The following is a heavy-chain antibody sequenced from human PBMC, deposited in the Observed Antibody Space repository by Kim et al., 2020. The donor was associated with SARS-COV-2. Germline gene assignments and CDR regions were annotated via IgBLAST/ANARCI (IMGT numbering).Heavy chain of an antibody. CDR3: ARVASSAFDY. CDR1: GGSISNFY. D-gene: IGHD6-25*01. CDR2: IYYSGST. Sequence: SETLSLTCTVSGGSISNFYWSWIRQPPGKGLEWIGYIYYSGSTNYNPSLKSRVTISVDTSKNQFSLMLTSVTAADTAVYFCARVASSAFDYWGQGTRVT. J-gene: IGHJ4*02. V-gene: IGHV4-59*01.